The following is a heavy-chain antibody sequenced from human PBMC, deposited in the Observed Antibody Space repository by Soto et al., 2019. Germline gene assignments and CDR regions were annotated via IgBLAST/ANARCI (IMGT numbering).Heavy chain of an antibody. CDR2: IIPIFGTA. D-gene: IGHD3-3*01. V-gene: IGHV1-69*13. Sequence: SVKVSCKASGGTFSSYAISWVRQAPGQGLEWMGGIIPIFGTANYAQKFQGRVTITADESTSTAYMELSSLRSEDTAVYYCARRTAEYYDFWSGPTPYYYYYGMDVWGQGTTVTVSS. CDR3: ARRTAEYYDFWSGPTPYYYYYGMDV. J-gene: IGHJ6*02. CDR1: GGTFSSYA.